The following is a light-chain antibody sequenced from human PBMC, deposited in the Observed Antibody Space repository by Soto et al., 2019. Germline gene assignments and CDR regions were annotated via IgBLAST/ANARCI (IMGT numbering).Light chain of an antibody. CDR1: SSDVGAYDY. CDR2: EVS. J-gene: IGLJ3*02. Sequence: QSALTQPASVSGSPGQSITISCTGTSSDVGAYDYVSWYQQHPDKAPKLMIFEVSDRPSGVSNRFSGSNSGNTASLTISGLQAEDEADYFCSSYTSNRTLVFGAGTKVTVL. V-gene: IGLV2-14*01. CDR3: SSYTSNRTLV.